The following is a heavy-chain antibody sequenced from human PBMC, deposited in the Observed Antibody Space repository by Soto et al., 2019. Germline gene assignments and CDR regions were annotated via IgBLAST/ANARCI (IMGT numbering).Heavy chain of an antibody. Sequence: QVQLVESGGGVVQPGRSLRLSCAASGFTFSSYAMHWVRQAPGKGLEWVAVISYDGSNKYYADSVKGRFTISRDNSKNTLYLQMNSVRAEDTAVYYCARGSLAGLAAALPDWFDPWGQGTLVTVSS. CDR2: ISYDGSNK. V-gene: IGHV3-30-3*01. CDR1: GFTFSSYA. J-gene: IGHJ5*02. CDR3: ARGSLAGLAAALPDWFDP. D-gene: IGHD6-13*01.